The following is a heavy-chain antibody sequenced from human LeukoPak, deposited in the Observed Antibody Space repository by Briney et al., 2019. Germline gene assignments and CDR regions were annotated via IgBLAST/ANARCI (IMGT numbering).Heavy chain of an antibody. CDR3: ARHQIQLWQKVGDFDY. D-gene: IGHD5-18*01. J-gene: IGHJ4*02. Sequence: SETLSLTCTVSGGSISSSSYYWGWIRQPPGKGLEWIGSIYYSGSTYYNPSLKSRVTISVDTSKNQFSLKLSSVTAADTAVYYCARHQIQLWQKVGDFDYWGQGTLVTVSS. CDR2: IYYSGST. V-gene: IGHV4-39*01. CDR1: GGSISSSSYY.